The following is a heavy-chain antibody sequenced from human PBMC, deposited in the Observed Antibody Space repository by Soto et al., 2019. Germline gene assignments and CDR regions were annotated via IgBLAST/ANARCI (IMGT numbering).Heavy chain of an antibody. CDR1: GYPFSKYG. V-gene: IGHV1-18*01. CDR3: ASRSGQPPSSFVS. Sequence: SVQVSCTASGYPFSKYGISWVRHAPGQGLAWMGWISANNGNTNYAQKFQGRVTMTTDTSTSTAYMELRSLRSDDTAVYYCASRSGQPPSSFVSWGK. CDR2: ISANNGNT. D-gene: IGHD3-3*02. J-gene: IGHJ6*03.